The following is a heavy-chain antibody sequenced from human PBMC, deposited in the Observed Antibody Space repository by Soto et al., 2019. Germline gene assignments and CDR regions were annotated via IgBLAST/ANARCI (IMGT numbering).Heavy chain of an antibody. D-gene: IGHD3-22*01. CDR1: GFTFSDYY. CDR2: ISSSDSII. J-gene: IGHJ4*02. V-gene: IGHV3-11*01. Sequence: QVQLVESGGGLVKPGGALRLSCAASGFTFSDYYMSWIRQAPGKGLEGVSYISSSDSIIYYADSVKGRFTISRDNAKNSLYLQMNSLRAEDTAVYYCARDLGYYDSSGYFDYWGQGNLVTVSS. CDR3: ARDLGYYDSSGYFDY.